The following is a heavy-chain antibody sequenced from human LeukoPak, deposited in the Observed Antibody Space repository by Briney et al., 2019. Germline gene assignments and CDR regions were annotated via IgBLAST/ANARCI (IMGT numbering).Heavy chain of an antibody. J-gene: IGHJ5*02. CDR1: GFTFSSYA. D-gene: IGHD5-18*01. CDR3: AKSGPGFGDTAMVYWFDP. V-gene: IGHV3-30*04. CDR2: ISYDGSNK. Sequence: GGSLRLSCAASGFTFSSYAMHWVRQAPGKGLEWVAVISYDGSNKYYADSVKGRFTISRDNSKNTLYLQMNSLRAEDTAVYYCAKSGPGFGDTAMVYWFDPWGQGTLVTVSS.